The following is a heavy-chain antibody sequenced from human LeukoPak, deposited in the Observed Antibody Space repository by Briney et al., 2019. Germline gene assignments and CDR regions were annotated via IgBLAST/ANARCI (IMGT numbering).Heavy chain of an antibody. V-gene: IGHV3-21*01. CDR3: ARDRPFGSSDDY. J-gene: IGHJ4*02. CDR2: ISSSSSYI. CDR1: GFTFSSYS. D-gene: IGHD6-6*01. Sequence: GGSLRLSCAASGFTFSSYSMNWVRQAPGKGLEWVSSISSSSSYIYYADSVKGRFTISRDNAKNSLYLQMNSLRAEDTAVYYCARDRPFGSSDDYWGQGTLVTVSS.